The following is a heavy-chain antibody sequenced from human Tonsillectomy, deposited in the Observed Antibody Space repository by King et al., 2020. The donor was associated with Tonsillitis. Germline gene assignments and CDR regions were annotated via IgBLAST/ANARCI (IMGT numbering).Heavy chain of an antibody. Sequence: VQLVESGGGVVQPGRSLRLSCAASGFTFSSYGMHWVRQAPGKGLEWVAVISYDGSNKYYADSVKGRFTISRDNSKNTLYLQMNSLRAEDTAVYYCAKDEPDGFWSGYPQYYFEYWGQGTLVTVSS. D-gene: IGHD3-3*01. V-gene: IGHV3-30*18. J-gene: IGHJ4*02. CDR2: ISYDGSNK. CDR3: AKDEPDGFWSGYPQYYFEY. CDR1: GFTFSSYG.